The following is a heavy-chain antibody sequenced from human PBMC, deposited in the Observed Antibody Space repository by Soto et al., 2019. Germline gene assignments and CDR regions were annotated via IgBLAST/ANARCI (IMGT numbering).Heavy chain of an antibody. J-gene: IGHJ5*02. CDR1: GGSFSDYS. CDR3: ATLPPRIVEMTTEIPS. D-gene: IGHD1-1*01. V-gene: IGHV4-34*01. Sequence: PSETLSLTCAVFGGSFSDYSWTWLRQPPGKGLEWIGGINHSGSTNYNPSLKSRVTISVDTSKNQFSLELSSVTAADTAVYYCATLPPRIVEMTTEIPSWGQGTLVTVSS. CDR2: INHSGST.